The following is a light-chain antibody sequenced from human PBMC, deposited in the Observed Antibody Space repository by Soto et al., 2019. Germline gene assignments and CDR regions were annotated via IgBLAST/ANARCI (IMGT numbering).Light chain of an antibody. J-gene: IGLJ1*01. V-gene: IGLV4-69*01. CDR3: QTWGTGIHYV. CDR1: SGHSSYA. CDR2: LNSDGSH. Sequence: QPVLTQSPSASASLGASVKLTCTLSSGHSSYAMAWHQQQPEKGPRYLMKLNSDGSHSKGDGIPDRFSGSSSGAERYLTISILQSEDEADYYCQTWGTGIHYVFGTGTKLTVL.